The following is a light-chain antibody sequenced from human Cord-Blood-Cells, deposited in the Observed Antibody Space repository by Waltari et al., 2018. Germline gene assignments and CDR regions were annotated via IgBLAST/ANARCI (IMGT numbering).Light chain of an antibody. CDR3: CSYAGSYTWV. Sequence: QSALTQPRSVSGSPGQSVTISCTETSSDVGGYNYVSWYQQNPGKAPKRMIYDVSKRPSGVPDRFSGSKSGNTASLTISGLQAEDEADYYCCSYAGSYTWVFGGGTKLTVL. V-gene: IGLV2-11*01. CDR1: SSDVGGYNY. CDR2: DVS. J-gene: IGLJ3*02.